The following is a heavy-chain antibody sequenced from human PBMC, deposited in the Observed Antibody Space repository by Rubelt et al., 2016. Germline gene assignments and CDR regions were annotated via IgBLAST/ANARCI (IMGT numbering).Heavy chain of an antibody. D-gene: IGHD6-13*01. CDR2: ISASNGNT. CDR1: GYTFTSYG. J-gene: IGHJ4*02. Sequence: QVQLVQSGAEVKKPGASVKVSCKASGYTFTSYGISWVRQAPGQGLEWMGWISASNGNTNYAQKLQGRVTMTTETATSTAYMELRSLRSDDTAVYYCARVISGVEYSSSWHFDYWGQGTLVTVSS. V-gene: IGHV1-18*01. CDR3: ARVISGVEYSSSWHFDY.